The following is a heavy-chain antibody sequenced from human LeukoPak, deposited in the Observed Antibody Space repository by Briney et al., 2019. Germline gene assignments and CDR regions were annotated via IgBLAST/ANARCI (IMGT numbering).Heavy chain of an antibody. D-gene: IGHD3-3*01. CDR2: IYRGGDT. Sequence: PGGSLRLSCAASGLTVCSKYMGWVRQAPGKGLEWVSVIYRGGDTYYADSVRGRFTVSRDISQNTLYPQMNRLRVEDTAVYYCATRPDDNDFPYFDFWGQGTLVRVSS. CDR3: ATRPDDNDFPYFDF. CDR1: GLTVCSKY. V-gene: IGHV3-66*01. J-gene: IGHJ4*02.